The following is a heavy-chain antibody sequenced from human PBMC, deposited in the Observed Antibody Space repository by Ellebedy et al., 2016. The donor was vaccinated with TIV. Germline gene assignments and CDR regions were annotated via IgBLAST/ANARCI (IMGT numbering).Heavy chain of an antibody. Sequence: AASVKVSCKGSGYTFGDYYVHWVRQAPGEGLEWMGWINPGGGGTNCAQKFQGRVALTRDMSISTVYMDLSGLGSDDTAIYYCARDQCAGSSCPFFDYWGRGTLVIVSS. D-gene: IGHD3-10*01. J-gene: IGHJ4*02. CDR1: GYTFGDYY. CDR3: ARDQCAGSSCPFFDY. V-gene: IGHV1-2*02. CDR2: INPGGGGT.